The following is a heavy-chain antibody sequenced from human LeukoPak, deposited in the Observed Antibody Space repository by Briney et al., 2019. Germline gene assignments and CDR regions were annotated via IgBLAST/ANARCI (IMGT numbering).Heavy chain of an antibody. Sequence: PSGTLSLTCAVSGGSISSGGYSWSWIRQPPGKGLEWIGYIYHSGSTYYSPSLKSRVTISVDRSKNQFSLKLSSVTAADTAVYYCARGSKRWLQFDYWGQGTLVTVSS. CDR1: GGSISSGGYS. CDR3: ARGSKRWLQFDY. CDR2: IYHSGST. D-gene: IGHD5-24*01. V-gene: IGHV4-30-2*01. J-gene: IGHJ4*02.